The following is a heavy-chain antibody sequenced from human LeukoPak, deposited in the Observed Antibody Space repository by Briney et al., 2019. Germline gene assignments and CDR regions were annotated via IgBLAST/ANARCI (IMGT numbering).Heavy chain of an antibody. J-gene: IGHJ5*02. D-gene: IGHD2-2*02. CDR1: GGTFSSYA. CDR2: IIPIFGTA. CDR3: ARGGYCSSTSCYRNWFDP. V-gene: IGHV1-69*13. Sequence: SVKVSCKASGGTFSSYAISWVRQAPGQGLEWMGGIIPIFGTANYAQKFQGRVTITADESTSTAYMELSSLRSEDTAVYYCARGGYCSSTSCYRNWFDPWGQGTLVTVSS.